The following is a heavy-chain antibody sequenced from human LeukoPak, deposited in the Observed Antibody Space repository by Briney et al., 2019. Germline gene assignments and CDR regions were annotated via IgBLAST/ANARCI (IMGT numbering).Heavy chain of an antibody. D-gene: IGHD3-10*01. V-gene: IGHV5-51*01. CDR1: GYSFSTYW. J-gene: IGHJ4*02. Sequence: GESLKISCQGSGYSFSTYWIGWVLQMPGKGLEWMGIIYPGDPDTRYSPSFQGQVTISADKSISTAYLQWSRLKASDTAMYYCARHLYGSGSYSLEYWGQGTLVTVSS. CDR3: ARHLYGSGSYSLEY. CDR2: IYPGDPDT.